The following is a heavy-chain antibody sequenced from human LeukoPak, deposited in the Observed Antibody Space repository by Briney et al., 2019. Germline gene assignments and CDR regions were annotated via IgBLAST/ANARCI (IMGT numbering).Heavy chain of an antibody. CDR1: GFTFSSYA. D-gene: IGHD3-10*01. CDR2: ISYDGSNK. V-gene: IGHV3-30-3*01. Sequence: PGGSLRLSCAASGFTFSSYAMHWVRQAPGKGLEWVAVISYDGSNKYYADSVKGRFTISRDNSKNTLYLQMNSLRAEDTAVYYCARDLWFGELTSPPFDYWGQGTLVTVSS. J-gene: IGHJ4*02. CDR3: ARDLWFGELTSPPFDY.